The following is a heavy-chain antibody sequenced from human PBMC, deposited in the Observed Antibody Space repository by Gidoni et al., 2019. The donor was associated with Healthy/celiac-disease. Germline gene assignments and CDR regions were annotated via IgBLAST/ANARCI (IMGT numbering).Heavy chain of an antibody. J-gene: IGHJ6*02. V-gene: IGHV3-53*01. D-gene: IGHD3-3*01. CDR2: IYSGGST. Sequence: EVQLVESGGGLIQPGGSLSLSCAASGFTVSSNYMSWVRQAPGKGLEWVSVIYSGGSTYYADSVKGRFTISRDNSKNTLYLQMNSLRAEDTAVYYCARDLSRVEEGKSITIFGVVLGGMDVWGQGTTVTVSS. CDR1: GFTVSSNY. CDR3: ARDLSRVEEGKSITIFGVVLGGMDV.